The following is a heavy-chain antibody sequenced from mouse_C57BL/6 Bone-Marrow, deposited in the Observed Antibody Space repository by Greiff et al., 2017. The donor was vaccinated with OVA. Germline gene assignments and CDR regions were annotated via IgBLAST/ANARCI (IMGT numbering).Heavy chain of an antibody. CDR1: GYTFTSYW. Sequence: QVHVKQSGAELAKPGASVKLSCKASGYTFTSYWMHWVKQRPGQGLEWIGYINPSSGYTKYNQKFKDKATLTADKSSSTAYMQLSSLTYEDSAVYYCAIYSKVDYWGQGTTLTVSS. J-gene: IGHJ2*01. CDR3: AIYSKVDY. CDR2: INPSSGYT. V-gene: IGHV1-7*01. D-gene: IGHD2-5*01.